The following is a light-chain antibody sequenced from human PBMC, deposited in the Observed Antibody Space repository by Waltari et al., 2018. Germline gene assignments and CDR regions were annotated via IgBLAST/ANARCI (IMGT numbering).Light chain of an antibody. CDR3: MQDAEWPPT. CDR1: DVSAY. V-gene: IGKV2-30*01. J-gene: IGKJ1*01. CDR2: HVA. Sequence: DVSAYFSRCQQRPGQSAKRLIDHVANPDTGIPYRVSGHGSGPEVTRKISRVDAEDVAGYYCMQDAEWPPTFGQGTEVEIK.